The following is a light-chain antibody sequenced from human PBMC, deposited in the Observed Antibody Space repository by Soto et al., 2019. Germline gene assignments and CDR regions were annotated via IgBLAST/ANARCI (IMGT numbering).Light chain of an antibody. V-gene: IGKV3-11*01. CDR1: QSVSSY. CDR2: DAS. J-gene: IGKJ1*01. CDR3: QQRSNSWT. Sequence: EIVLTQSPATLSLSPGERATLSCRASQSVSSYLAWYQQKPGQAPSLLIYDASNRATGIPARFSGSGSGTDFTLTISSLEPEDFAVYYCQQRSNSWTFGQGTKGDI.